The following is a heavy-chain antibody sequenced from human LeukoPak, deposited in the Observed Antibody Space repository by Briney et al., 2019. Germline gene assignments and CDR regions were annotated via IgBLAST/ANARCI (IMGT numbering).Heavy chain of an antibody. J-gene: IGHJ4*02. CDR2: ISSSSSTI. D-gene: IGHD3-10*01. V-gene: IGHV3-48*01. CDR3: TGNYYGSGSYADFDY. CDR1: GFTFSSYS. Sequence: AGGSLRLSCAASGFTFSSYSMNWVRQAPGKGLEWVSYISSSSSTIYYADSVKGRFTISRDNAKNSLYLQMNSLRAEDTAVYYCTGNYYGSGSYADFDYWGQGTLVTVSS.